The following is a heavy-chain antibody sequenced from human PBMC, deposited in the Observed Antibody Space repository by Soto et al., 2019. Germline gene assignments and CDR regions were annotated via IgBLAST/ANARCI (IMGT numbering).Heavy chain of an antibody. J-gene: IGHJ6*02. CDR1: GDSVSSGDYY. D-gene: IGHD2-15*01. CDR3: ARAGSGYYYYGMDV. Sequence: SETLSLTCSVSGDSVSSGDYYWSWIRQPPGKGLEWIGHVYTSGSTNYIPSLKSRLTMSVDTSKNQFSLRLTSVTAADTAVYYCARAGSGYYYYGMDVWGQGTTVTVSS. V-gene: IGHV4-61*08. CDR2: VYTSGST.